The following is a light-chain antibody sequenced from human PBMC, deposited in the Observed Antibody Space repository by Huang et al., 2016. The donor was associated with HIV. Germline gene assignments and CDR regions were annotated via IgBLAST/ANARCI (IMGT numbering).Light chain of an antibody. CDR2: GAS. J-gene: IGKJ1*01. V-gene: IGKV3-20*01. Sequence: EIVLTQSPGTLSLSPGERATLSCRASQSVSSNYLAWYQQKPGQTPRLLIYGASSRATGIPDRFSGSGSGTDFTLTSSRLEPEDFAVYYCQQYGSSPLAFGQGTKVEIK. CDR3: QQYGSSPLA. CDR1: QSVSSNY.